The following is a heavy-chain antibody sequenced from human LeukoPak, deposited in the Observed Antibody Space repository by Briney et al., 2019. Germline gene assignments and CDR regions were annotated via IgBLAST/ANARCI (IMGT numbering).Heavy chain of an antibody. V-gene: IGHV1-8*01. D-gene: IGHD3-22*01. CDR3: ARAYDSSGWGFDY. CDR1: GYTFTSYD. Sequence: ASVKVSCKASGYTFTSYDINWVRQATGQGLEWMGWMNPNSGNTGYAQKFQGRVTMTRDTSISTAYMELSSLTSEDTAVYYCARAYDSSGWGFDYWGQGTLVTVSS. CDR2: MNPNSGNT. J-gene: IGHJ4*02.